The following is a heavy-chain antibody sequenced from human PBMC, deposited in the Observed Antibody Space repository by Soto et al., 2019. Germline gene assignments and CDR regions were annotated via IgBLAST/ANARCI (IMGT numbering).Heavy chain of an antibody. CDR1: GFAFSNCA. D-gene: IGHD2-21*02. V-gene: IGHV3-23*05. Sequence: EVQLLESGGDLVQPGGSLRLSCAASGFAFSNCAMSWVRQAPGKGLEWVSTIKTSGDTTFYADPVKGRFTTSRDDSKNTLYLQINSLRAEDTATYYCTKDVTGDIGADFWGQGTPVTVSS. CDR3: TKDVTGDIGADF. J-gene: IGHJ4*02. CDR2: IKTSGDTT.